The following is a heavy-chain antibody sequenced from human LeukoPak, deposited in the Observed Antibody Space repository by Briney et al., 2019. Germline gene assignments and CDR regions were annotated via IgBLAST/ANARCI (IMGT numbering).Heavy chain of an antibody. D-gene: IGHD3-10*01. CDR3: ATATYYLSREYYFDY. CDR1: GYTFTSYG. CDR2: ISAYNGNT. Sequence: ASVKVSCKASGYTFTSYGISWVRQAPGQGLEWMGWISAYNGNTNYAQKLQGRVTMTTDTSTSTAYMELRSPRSDDTAVYYCATATYYLSREYYFDYWGQGTLVTVSS. V-gene: IGHV1-18*01. J-gene: IGHJ4*02.